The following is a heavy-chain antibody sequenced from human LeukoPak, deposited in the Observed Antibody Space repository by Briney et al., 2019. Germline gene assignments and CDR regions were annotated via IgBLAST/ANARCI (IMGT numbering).Heavy chain of an antibody. D-gene: IGHD3-3*01. CDR3: ARINYTTVARHYYYFDY. V-gene: IGHV2-70*01. J-gene: IGHJ4*02. Sequence: SGPTLVNPTQTLTLTCTFSGFSLSTSGMCVSWIRQPPGKALEWLALIDWDDDKYYSTSLKTRLTISKDTSKNQVVLTMTKMDPVDTATYYCARINYTTVARHYYYFDYWGQGTLVTVSS. CDR1: GFSLSTSGMC. CDR2: IDWDDDK.